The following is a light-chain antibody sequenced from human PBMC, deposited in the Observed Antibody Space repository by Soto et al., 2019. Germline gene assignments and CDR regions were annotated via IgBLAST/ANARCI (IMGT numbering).Light chain of an antibody. CDR1: QGISNY. CDR2: AAS. J-gene: IGKJ1*01. CDR3: QKYNSAPQT. Sequence: DIQMTQSPSSLSASVGDRVTITCRASQGISNYLAWYQQKPGKVPKLLIYAASTLQSGVPSRFSGSGSRTDFTLTISSLKPEDVATYYCQKYNSAPQTFGQGTKVDIK. V-gene: IGKV1-27*01.